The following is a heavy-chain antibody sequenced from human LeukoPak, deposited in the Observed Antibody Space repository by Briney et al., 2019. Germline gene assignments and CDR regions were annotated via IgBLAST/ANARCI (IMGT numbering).Heavy chain of an antibody. J-gene: IGHJ4*02. CDR1: GFIFGNYA. CDR3: ARESETSGCYDY. Sequence: GGSLRLSCAAPGFIFGNYAIHSVRQAPGKGLEWVSLISGDGGSTFYADSVKGRFTISRDNSKNSLSLQMSSLRSEDTALYYCARESETSGCYDYWGEGTLVTVSS. V-gene: IGHV3-43*02. D-gene: IGHD6-19*01. CDR2: ISGDGGST.